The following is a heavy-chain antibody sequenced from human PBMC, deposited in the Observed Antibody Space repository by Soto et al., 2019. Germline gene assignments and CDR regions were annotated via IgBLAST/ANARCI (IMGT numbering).Heavy chain of an antibody. CDR3: ARPRVPYSSGWYGDPDYPVRQFDY. Sequence: GASVKVSCKASGGTFSSYAISWVRQAPGQGLEWMGGIIPIFGTANYAQKFQGRVTITADESTSTAYMELSSLRSEDTAVYYCARPRVPYSSGWYGDPDYPVRQFDYWGQGTLVTVSS. CDR1: GGTFSSYA. V-gene: IGHV1-69*13. CDR2: IIPIFGTA. J-gene: IGHJ4*02. D-gene: IGHD6-19*01.